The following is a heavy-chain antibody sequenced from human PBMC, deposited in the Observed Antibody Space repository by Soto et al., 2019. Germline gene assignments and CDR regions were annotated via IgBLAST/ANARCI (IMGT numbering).Heavy chain of an antibody. CDR2: IRSKPYGGTP. V-gene: IGHV3-49*03. J-gene: IGHJ4*02. CDR1: GFTFGDYA. D-gene: IGHD6-19*01. Sequence: EVPLVESGGGLVQPGRSLRLSCTGFGFTFGDYAMSWFRQAPGKGLEWVGFIRSKPYGGTPEYAASVKGRFTISRDDSKSIASLQMNSLKIEDTAVYYCTRGGSLQWLVPEDYWGQGNLVTVSS. CDR3: TRGGSLQWLVPEDY.